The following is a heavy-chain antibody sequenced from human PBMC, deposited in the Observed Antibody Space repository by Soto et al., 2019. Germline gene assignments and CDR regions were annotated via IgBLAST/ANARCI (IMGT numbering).Heavy chain of an antibody. CDR2: MNTNSGNT. V-gene: IGHV1-8*01. J-gene: IGHJ4*02. CDR3: ARGQSGYSSGWSPNDY. D-gene: IGHD6-19*01. Sequence: QVQLVQSGAEVKKPGASVKVSCKASGYTFTSYEINWVRQATGQGLEWMGWMNTNSGNTGYAQKFQGSVTMTRNTSISTAYMELSRLRSEDTAVYYCARGQSGYSSGWSPNDYWGQGTLVTVSS. CDR1: GYTFTSYE.